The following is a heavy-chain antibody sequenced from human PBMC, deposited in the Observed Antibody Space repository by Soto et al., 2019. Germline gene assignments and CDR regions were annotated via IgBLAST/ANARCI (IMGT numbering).Heavy chain of an antibody. D-gene: IGHD4-17*01. CDR3: ARSYFADYQYYFDY. CDR1: GYHFTNYW. V-gene: IGHV5-51*01. CDR2: IYPGDSDT. J-gene: IGHJ4*01. Sequence: GESLKISCKGSGYHFTNYWIGWVRQMPGKGLGWMGIIYPGDSDTRYSPSFQGQVTISADKSISTSYLQWNSLRASDTAMYFSARSYFADYQYYFDYWGHGTLVTVSS.